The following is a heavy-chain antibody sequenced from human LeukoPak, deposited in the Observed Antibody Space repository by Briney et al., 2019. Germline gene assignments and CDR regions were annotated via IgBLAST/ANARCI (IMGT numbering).Heavy chain of an antibody. D-gene: IGHD2-15*01. Sequence: SETLSLTCAVSGYSISSSNWWGWIRQPPGKGLEWIGYIYYSGSTYYNPSLKSRVTMSVDTSKNQFSLKLSSVTAVDTAVYYCARKGSIHTFGIWGQGTMVTVSS. CDR2: IYYSGST. J-gene: IGHJ3*02. V-gene: IGHV4-28*01. CDR3: ARKGSIHTFGI. CDR1: GYSISSSNW.